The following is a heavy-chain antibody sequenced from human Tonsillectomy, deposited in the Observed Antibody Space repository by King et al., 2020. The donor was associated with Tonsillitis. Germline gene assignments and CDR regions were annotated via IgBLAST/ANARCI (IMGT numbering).Heavy chain of an antibody. V-gene: IGHV2-26*01. CDR2: IFSNDEK. D-gene: IGHD4-17*01. CDR1: GFSLSNPGMI. Sequence: VTLKESGPVLVKPTETLTLTCTVSGFSLSNPGMIVGWIRQPPGKALEWLPHIFSNDEKSYNTSLKSRVTISKYTSKSQVVLTMTNMDPVDTATYFCARVTTVTKSYYYYGMDVWGPGTTVTVSS. CDR3: ARVTTVTKSYYYYGMDV. J-gene: IGHJ6*02.